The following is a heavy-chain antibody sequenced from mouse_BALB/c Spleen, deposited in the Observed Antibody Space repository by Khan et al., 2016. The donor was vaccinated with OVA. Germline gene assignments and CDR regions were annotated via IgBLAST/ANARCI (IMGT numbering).Heavy chain of an antibody. CDR3: ARDGSRYNYAMDY. D-gene: IGHD2-3*01. J-gene: IGHJ4*01. CDR1: GYSITSDYA. Sequence: EVQLQESGPGLVKPSQSLSLTCTVTGYSITSDYAWNWIRQFPGNKLEWMGYINYSGSTNYNPALKSRISITRDTSKNQFFLQLNSVTTADTATYYCARDGSRYNYAMDYWGQGTSVTVSS. CDR2: INYSGST. V-gene: IGHV3-2*02.